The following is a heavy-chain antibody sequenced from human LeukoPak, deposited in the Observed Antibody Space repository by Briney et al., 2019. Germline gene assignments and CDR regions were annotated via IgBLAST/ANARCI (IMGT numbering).Heavy chain of an antibody. J-gene: IGHJ4*02. D-gene: IGHD3-10*01. V-gene: IGHV3-48*01. CDR3: AREQYYYGSGSYYALDY. CDR1: GFTFSSYS. Sequence: PGGSLRLSCAASGFTFSSYSMNWVRQAPGKGLEWVSYISSSSSTIYYADSVKGRFTVSRDNSKNTLYLQMSSLRAEDTAVYYCAREQYYYGSGSYYALDYWGQGTLVTVSS. CDR2: ISSSSSTI.